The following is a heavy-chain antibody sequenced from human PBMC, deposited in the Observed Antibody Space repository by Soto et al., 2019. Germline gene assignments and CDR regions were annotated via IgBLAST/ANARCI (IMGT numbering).Heavy chain of an antibody. CDR1: GGSFSGYY. V-gene: IGHV4-34*01. D-gene: IGHD2-2*01. J-gene: IGHJ4*02. CDR3: ASFPIVVVPAAMKAQHADFDY. Sequence: SETLSLTCAVYGGSFSGYYWSWIRQPPGKGLEWIGEINHSGSTNYNPSLKSRVTISVDTSKNQFSLKLSSVTAADTAVYYCASFPIVVVPAAMKAQHADFDYWGQGTLVTVSS. CDR2: INHSGST.